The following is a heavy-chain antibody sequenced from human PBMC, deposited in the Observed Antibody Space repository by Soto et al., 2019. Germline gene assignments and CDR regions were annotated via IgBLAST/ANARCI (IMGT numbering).Heavy chain of an antibody. J-gene: IGHJ4*02. V-gene: IGHV3-30-3*01. CDR1: GFTFSSYA. CDR3: ARVPDQDDPYYSSSPRFDY. CDR2: ISYDGSNK. D-gene: IGHD6-6*01. Sequence: LRLSCAASGFTFSSYAMHWVRQAPGKGLEWVAVISYDGSNKYYADSVKGRFTISRDNSKNTLYLQMNSLRAEDTAVYYCARVPDQDDPYYSSSPRFDYWGQGALVTVSS.